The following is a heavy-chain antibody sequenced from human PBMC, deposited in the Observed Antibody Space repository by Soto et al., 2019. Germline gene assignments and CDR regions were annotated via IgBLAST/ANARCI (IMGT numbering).Heavy chain of an antibody. CDR3: AKARSIVVVPDATLSYYGMDV. CDR2: ISGSGGST. J-gene: IGHJ6*04. D-gene: IGHD2-2*01. V-gene: IGHV3-23*01. Sequence: EVQLFESGGGLVQPGGSLKLSCAASGFTYSDNAMSWVRQCPGKGLEWVSAISGSGGSTYYTDSVKGRFTISRDNSKNTLYLQMNSLRAEDTAVYYCAKARSIVVVPDATLSYYGMDVWGEGTKVTVSS. CDR1: GFTYSDNA.